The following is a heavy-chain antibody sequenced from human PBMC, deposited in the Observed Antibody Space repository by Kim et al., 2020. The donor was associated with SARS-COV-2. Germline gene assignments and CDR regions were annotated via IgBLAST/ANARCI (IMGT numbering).Heavy chain of an antibody. V-gene: IGHV5-51*01. CDR2: IYPGDSDA. Sequence: GESLKISCKGSGYSFSSYWIGWVRQMPGKGLEWMVIIYPGDSDARYSPSFQGQVTISADKSISTAYLQWNSLKASDTAMYYCTRRAPGTTQFYYWGQGTLVTVSS. CDR1: GYSFSSYW. CDR3: TRRAPGTTQFYY. D-gene: IGHD1-7*01. J-gene: IGHJ4*02.